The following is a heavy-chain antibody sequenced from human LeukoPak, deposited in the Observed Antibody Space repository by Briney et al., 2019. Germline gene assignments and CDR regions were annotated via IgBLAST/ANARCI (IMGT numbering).Heavy chain of an antibody. Sequence: GGSLRLSCAASGFTFSSYSMNWVRQAPGKGLEWVSSISSSSSYIYYADSVKGRFTISRDNAKNSLYLQMNSLRAEDTAVYYCARDRGYTRGFDFWPQGPLDSLPS. CDR1: GFTFSSYS. V-gene: IGHV3-21*06. J-gene: IGHJ4*02. D-gene: IGHD6-13*01. CDR2: ISSSSSYI. CDR3: ARDRGYTRGFDF.